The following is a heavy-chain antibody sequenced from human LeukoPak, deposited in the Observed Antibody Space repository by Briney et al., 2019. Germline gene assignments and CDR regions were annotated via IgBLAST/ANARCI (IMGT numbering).Heavy chain of an antibody. Sequence: GGSLRLSCAASGFTFSSYGMHWVRQAPGKGLEWVAVISYDGSNKYYADSMKGRFTISRDNSKNTLYLQMNSLRAEDTAVYYCARINDFWSGPTLDVWGQGTTVTVSS. CDR3: ARINDFWSGPTLDV. J-gene: IGHJ6*02. CDR1: GFTFSSYG. V-gene: IGHV3-30*03. D-gene: IGHD3-3*01. CDR2: ISYDGSNK.